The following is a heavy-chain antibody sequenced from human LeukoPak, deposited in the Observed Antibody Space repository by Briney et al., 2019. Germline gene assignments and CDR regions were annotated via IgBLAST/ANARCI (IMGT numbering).Heavy chain of an antibody. CDR3: AREQDGYYDSSGYYFGFGAFDI. D-gene: IGHD3-22*01. J-gene: IGHJ3*02. CDR2: VSSYNGNT. Sequence: EASVKVSCKASGYTFTSTGICWVRQAPGQGLEWMGWVSSYNGNTNYAQKFRGRVTMTRNTSISTAYMELSSLRSEDTAVYYCAREQDGYYDSSGYYFGFGAFDIWGQGTMVTVSS. V-gene: IGHV1-18*01. CDR1: GYTFTSTG.